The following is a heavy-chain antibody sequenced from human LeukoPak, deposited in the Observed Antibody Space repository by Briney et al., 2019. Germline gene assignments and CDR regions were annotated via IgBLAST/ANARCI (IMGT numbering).Heavy chain of an antibody. Sequence: ASVKVSCKASGYTFTSYAMHWVRQAPGQRLEWMGRINAGNGNTKYSQKFQGRVTITRDTSASTAYMELSSLRSEDTAVYYCARGSGGRRVYYYYGMDVWGKGTTVTVSS. J-gene: IGHJ6*04. CDR3: ARGSGGRRVYYYYGMDV. CDR1: GYTFTSYA. V-gene: IGHV1-3*01. CDR2: INAGNGNT. D-gene: IGHD3-10*01.